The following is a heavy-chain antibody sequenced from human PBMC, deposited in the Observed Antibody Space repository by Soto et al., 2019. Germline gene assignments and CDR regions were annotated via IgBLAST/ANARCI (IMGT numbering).Heavy chain of an antibody. CDR1: GFTFGIHW. D-gene: IGHD1-26*01. V-gene: IGHV3-7*01. CDR3: ATSLRHTLDP. CDR2: INQDGSDK. Sequence: EVQVVESGGGLVQPGGSLRLPCAASGFTFGIHWMTWVRQVPGKGLEWVANINQDGSDKYYVDSVKGRFIISRDNAKDSLYLQMNSLRVEDTAVSYCATSLRHTLDPWGQGTMVTVS. J-gene: IGHJ5*02.